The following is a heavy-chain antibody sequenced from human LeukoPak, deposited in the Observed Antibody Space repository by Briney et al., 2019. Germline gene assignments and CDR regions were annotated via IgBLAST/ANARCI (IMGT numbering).Heavy chain of an antibody. V-gene: IGHV1-18*01. Sequence: ASVKVSCKASGYTFTSYGISWVRQAPGQGLEWMGWISAYNGNTNYAQKLQGRVTMTTDTSTSTAYMELRSLRSDDTAVYYCASELTGIVVENWFDPWGQGTLVTVSS. J-gene: IGHJ5*02. CDR1: GYTFTSYG. CDR2: ISAYNGNT. CDR3: ASELTGIVVENWFDP. D-gene: IGHD3-22*01.